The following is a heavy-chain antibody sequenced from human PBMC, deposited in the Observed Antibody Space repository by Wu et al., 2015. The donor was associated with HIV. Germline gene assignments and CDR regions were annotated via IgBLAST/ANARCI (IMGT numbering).Heavy chain of an antibody. CDR2: INSNSGGT. Sequence: QVQLVQSGAEVKKPGASVKVSCKASGYTFTDYYMHWVRQAPGQGLEWLGWINSNSGGTNFAQKFQGRVTMTRDTSINTAYIELSRLRSDDTAVYFCARGHYYASGNYYFSAPVYWGQGTLVTVSS. CDR1: GYTFTDYY. CDR3: ARGHYYASGNYYFSAPVY. D-gene: IGHD3-10*01. V-gene: IGHV1-2*02. J-gene: IGHJ4*02.